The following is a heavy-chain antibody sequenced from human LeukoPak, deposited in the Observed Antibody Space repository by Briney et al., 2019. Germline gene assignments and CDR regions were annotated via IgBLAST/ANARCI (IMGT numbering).Heavy chain of an antibody. CDR3: ARESVDCGSGSHYYYGMDV. Sequence: GGSLRLSCAASGFTVSSNYMSWVRQAPGKGLEWVSVIYSGGSTYYADSVKGRFTISRDNSKNTLYLQMNSLRAEDTAVYYCARESVDCGSGSHYYYGMDVWGQGTTVTVSS. J-gene: IGHJ6*02. V-gene: IGHV3-66*01. D-gene: IGHD3-10*01. CDR2: IYSGGST. CDR1: GFTVSSNY.